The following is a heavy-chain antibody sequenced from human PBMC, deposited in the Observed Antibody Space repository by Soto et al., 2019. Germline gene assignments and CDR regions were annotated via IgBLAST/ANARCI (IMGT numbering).Heavy chain of an antibody. CDR1: GYTFTGYY. V-gene: IGHV1-2*04. J-gene: IGHJ4*02. CDR3: ARALNWGPLFDY. Sequence: ASVKVSCKASGYTFTGYYMHWVRQAPGQGLEWMGWINPNSGGTNYAQKFQGWVTMTRDTSISTAYMELSRLRSDDAAVYYCARALNWGPLFDYWGQGTLVTVSS. CDR2: INPNSGGT. D-gene: IGHD7-27*01.